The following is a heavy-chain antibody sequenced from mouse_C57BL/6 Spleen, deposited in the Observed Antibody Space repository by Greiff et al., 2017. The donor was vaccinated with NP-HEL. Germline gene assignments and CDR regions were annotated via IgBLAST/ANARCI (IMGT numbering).Heavy chain of an antibody. V-gene: IGHV1-50*01. CDR3: ARGGSSGYGAY. J-gene: IGHJ3*01. CDR2: IDPSDSYT. D-gene: IGHD3-2*02. Sequence: QVQLQQPGAELVKPGASVKLSCKASGYTFTSYWMQWVKQRPGQGLEWIGEIDPSDSYTNYNQKFKGKATLTVDTSSSTAYMQLSSLTSEDSAVYYCARGGSSGYGAYWGQGTLVTVSA. CDR1: GYTFTSYW.